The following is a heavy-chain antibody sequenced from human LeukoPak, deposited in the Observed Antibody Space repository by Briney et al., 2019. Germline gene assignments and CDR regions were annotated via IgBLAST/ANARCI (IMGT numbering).Heavy chain of an antibody. D-gene: IGHD3-10*01. V-gene: IGHV3-21*01. J-gene: IGHJ4*02. Sequence: GGSLRLSCAASGFTFSSYSMNWVRQAPGKGLEWGSSITQSSDYIYYADSVKGRFIISRDNAKNSLYLQMNSLRAEDTAMYYCARDLNFYGSGRGVDYWSQGTLVTVSS. CDR3: ARDLNFYGSGRGVDY. CDR1: GFTFSSYS. CDR2: ITQSSDYI.